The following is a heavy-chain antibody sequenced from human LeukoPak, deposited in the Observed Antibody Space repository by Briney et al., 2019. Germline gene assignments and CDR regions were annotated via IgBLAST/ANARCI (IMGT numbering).Heavy chain of an antibody. Sequence: SETLSLTCAVYGGSFSGYYWSWIRQPPGKGLEWIGEINHSGSTNYNPSLKSRVTISVDTSKNQFSLKLSSVTAADTAVYYCAREKIGYYDGSGRGWFDPWGQGTLVTVSS. CDR2: INHSGST. J-gene: IGHJ5*02. D-gene: IGHD3-22*01. V-gene: IGHV4-34*01. CDR1: GGSFSGYY. CDR3: AREKIGYYDGSGRGWFDP.